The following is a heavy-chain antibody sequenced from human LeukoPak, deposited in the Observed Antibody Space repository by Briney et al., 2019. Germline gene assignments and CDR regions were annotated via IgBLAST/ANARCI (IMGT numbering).Heavy chain of an antibody. Sequence: GGSLRLSCAASGFTISRYWMAWIRQAPGKGLEWVAHIKEDGREKNYVDPVKGRFTISRDNAKNSVYLRMNSLRVEDTAVYYCVRDDYLGYWGQGTLVTVSS. CDR2: IKEDGREK. CDR1: GFTISRYW. CDR3: VRDDYLGY. J-gene: IGHJ4*02. V-gene: IGHV3-7*05. D-gene: IGHD3-16*01.